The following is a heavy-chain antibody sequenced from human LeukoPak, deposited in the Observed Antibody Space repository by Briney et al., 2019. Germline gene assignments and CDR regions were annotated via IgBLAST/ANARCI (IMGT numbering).Heavy chain of an antibody. CDR2: ISSSSSYI. CDR1: GFTFSSYA. D-gene: IGHD5-18*01. J-gene: IGHJ4*02. CDR3: ARDGAMVEYYFDY. Sequence: GGSLRLSCAASGFTFSSYAMSWVRQAPGKGLEWVSSISSSSSYIYYADSVKGRFTISRDNAKNSLYLQMNSLRAEDTAVYYCARDGAMVEYYFDYWGQGTLVTVSS. V-gene: IGHV3-21*01.